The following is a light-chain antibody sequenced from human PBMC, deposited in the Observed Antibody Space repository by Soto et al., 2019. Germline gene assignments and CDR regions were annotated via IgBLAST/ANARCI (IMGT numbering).Light chain of an antibody. Sequence: DIQMTQSPTSLSASVGDRVTITCRASQGIRNYVAWYQQIPGKAPQLLIYAASTLQSGVPSRFSGSGSGTDFTLTINGLQPEDVATYYCQKYSSVPVFGPGTKVEIK. CDR3: QKYSSVPV. V-gene: IGKV1-27*01. CDR2: AAS. CDR1: QGIRNY. J-gene: IGKJ3*01.